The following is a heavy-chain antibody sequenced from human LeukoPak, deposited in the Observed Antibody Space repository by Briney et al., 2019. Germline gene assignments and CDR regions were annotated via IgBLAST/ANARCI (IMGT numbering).Heavy chain of an antibody. CDR1: GFTLSSYG. CDR3: AKQGREYYFDY. V-gene: IGHV3-30*18. J-gene: IGHJ4*02. CDR2: IWYGGSNK. Sequence: PGRSLRLSCAASGFTLSSYGMHWVRQAPGKGLEWVAVIWYGGSNKYYADSVKGRFTISRDNSKNTLYLQMNSLRAEDTAVHYCAKQGREYYFDYWGQGTLVTVSS. D-gene: IGHD3-10*01.